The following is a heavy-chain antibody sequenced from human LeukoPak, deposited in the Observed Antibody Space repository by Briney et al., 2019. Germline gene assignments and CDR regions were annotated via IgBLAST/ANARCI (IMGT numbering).Heavy chain of an antibody. J-gene: IGHJ4*02. CDR1: GFTFSSYG. D-gene: IGHD3-9*01. V-gene: IGHV3-33*01. CDR3: ARGGGILDY. CDR2: IWYDGSNK. Sequence: GRSLRLSCAASGFTFSSYGMHWVRQAPGKGLERVAVIWYDGSNKYYADSVKGRFTIPRDNSKNTLYLQMNSLRAEDTAVYYCARGGGILDYWGQGTLVTVSS.